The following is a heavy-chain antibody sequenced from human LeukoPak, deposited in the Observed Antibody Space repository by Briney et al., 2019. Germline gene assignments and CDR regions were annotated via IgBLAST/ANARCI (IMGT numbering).Heavy chain of an antibody. D-gene: IGHD2-2*01. CDR2: INPNSGGT. J-gene: IGHJ6*03. CDR1: GYTFTGYY. Sequence: ASVKVSCKASGYTFTGYYMHWVRQAPGQGLEWMGWINPNSGGTNYAQKFQGRVTMTRDTSISTAYMELSRLRSDDTAVYYCARDRSSTISSYYYYYMDVWGKRTTVTVSS. CDR3: ARDRSSTISSYYYYYMDV. V-gene: IGHV1-2*02.